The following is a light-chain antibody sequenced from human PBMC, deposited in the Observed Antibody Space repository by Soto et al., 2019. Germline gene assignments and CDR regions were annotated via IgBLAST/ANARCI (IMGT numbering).Light chain of an antibody. V-gene: IGKV3-20*01. CDR3: QQYNSYSPFT. CDR2: GAS. J-gene: IGKJ3*01. CDR1: QSVTSDY. Sequence: EVVVTQSPGTLSLSPGERATLSCRASQSVTSDYLAWYQQKPGQSPRLLMSGASRRATGVPDRFSGSGSGTDFTLTISRLEPEDFATYYCQQYNSYSPFTFGPGTKVDIK.